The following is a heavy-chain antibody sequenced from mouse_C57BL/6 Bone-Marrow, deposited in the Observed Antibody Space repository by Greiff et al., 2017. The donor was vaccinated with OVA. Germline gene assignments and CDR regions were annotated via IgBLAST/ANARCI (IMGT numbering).Heavy chain of an antibody. CDR1: GYTFTSYT. D-gene: IGHD1-1*01. J-gene: IGHJ3*01. CDR3: ARFITTVVPFAD. Sequence: VQLQQSGAELARPGASVKMSCTASGYTFTSYTMHWVKQRPGQGLEWIGYINPSSGYTKYNQKFKDQATLTADKSTSTAYMQLSILTSEDSAVYYCARFITTVVPFADWGKGTLVTVAA. CDR2: INPSSGYT. V-gene: IGHV1-4*01.